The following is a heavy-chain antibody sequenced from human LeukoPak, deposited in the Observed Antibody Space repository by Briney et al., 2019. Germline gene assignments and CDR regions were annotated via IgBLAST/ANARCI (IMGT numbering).Heavy chain of an antibody. CDR2: IYSGGST. V-gene: IGHV3-53*01. J-gene: IGHJ4*02. CDR3: TTITVAAAFDY. Sequence: GGSLRPSCAASGFTVSNNYMSWVRQAPGKGLEWVSVIYSGGSTYYADSVKGRFTISRDNSKNTLYLQMNSLRAEDTAVHYCTTITVAAAFDYWGQGTLVTVSS. D-gene: IGHD6-19*01. CDR1: GFTVSNNY.